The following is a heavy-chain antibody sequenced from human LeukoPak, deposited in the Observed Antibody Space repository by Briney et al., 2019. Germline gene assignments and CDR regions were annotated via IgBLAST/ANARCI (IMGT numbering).Heavy chain of an antibody. CDR1: GFTFSSYS. CDR3: ARDLGMVRGVIQP. Sequence: GGSLRLSCGASGFTFSSYSMSWVRQAPGKGLEWVSSISSSSSYIYYADSVKGRFTISRDNAKNSLYLQMNSLRAEDTAVYYCARDLGMVRGVIQPWGQGTLVTVSS. J-gene: IGHJ5*02. V-gene: IGHV3-21*01. CDR2: ISSSSSYI. D-gene: IGHD3-10*01.